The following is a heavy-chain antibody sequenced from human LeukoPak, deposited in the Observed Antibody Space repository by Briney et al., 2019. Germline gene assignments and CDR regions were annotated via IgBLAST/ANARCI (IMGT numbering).Heavy chain of an antibody. J-gene: IGHJ6*02. D-gene: IGHD3-3*01. V-gene: IGHV4-59*02. CDR3: ARDVDYDFWSGYCPYGMDV. CDR1: GSSVSSYY. Sequence: PSETLSLTCTVSGSSVSSYYWSWIRQPPGKGLEWIGYIYYSGSTNYNPSLKSRVTISVDTSKNQFSLKLSSVTAADTAVYYCARDVDYDFWSGYCPYGMDVWGQGTTVTVSS. CDR2: IYYSGST.